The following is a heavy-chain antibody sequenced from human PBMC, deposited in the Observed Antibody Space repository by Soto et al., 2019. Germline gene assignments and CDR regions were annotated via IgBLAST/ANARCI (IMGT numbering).Heavy chain of an antibody. V-gene: IGHV4-59*01. J-gene: IGHJ6*02. CDR1: GGSISSYY. CDR2: IYYSGST. D-gene: IGHD6-13*01. Sequence: PSETLSLTCTVSGGSISSYYWSWIRQPPGKGLEWIGYIYYSGSTNYNPSLKSRVTISVDTSKNQFSLKLSSVTAADTAVYYCARDLGIAAAGYYYYYGMDVWGQGTTVTVSS. CDR3: ARDLGIAAAGYYYYYGMDV.